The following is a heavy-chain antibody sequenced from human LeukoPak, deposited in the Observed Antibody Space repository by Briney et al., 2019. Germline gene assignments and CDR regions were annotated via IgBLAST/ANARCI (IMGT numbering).Heavy chain of an antibody. V-gene: IGHV3-7*01. Sequence: PGGSLRLSCAASGFTFSSFALHWVRQAPGKGLEWVANIKQDGSEKKYVDSVKGRFTISRDNAKNSLYLQMNSLRAEDTAVYYCARDGSIVGAPKPPFDYWGQGTLVTVSS. CDR2: IKQDGSEK. J-gene: IGHJ4*02. D-gene: IGHD1-26*01. CDR1: GFTFSSFA. CDR3: ARDGSIVGAPKPPFDY.